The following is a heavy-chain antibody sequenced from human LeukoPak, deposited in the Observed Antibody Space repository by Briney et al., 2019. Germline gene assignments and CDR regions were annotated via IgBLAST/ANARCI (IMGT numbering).Heavy chain of an antibody. CDR3: ARHDPYSWSYYPDY. V-gene: IGHV5-51*01. CDR2: IYPGDSET. CDR1: GYSFTSYW. Sequence: GESLKISSKGSGYSFTSYWIGWVRPMPGKGLEWMGIIYPGDSETRYSPSFQGQVTISAGKSTRTAYLQWSSLKASDTAMYYCARHDPYSWSYYPDYWGQGTLVTVSS. J-gene: IGHJ4*02. D-gene: IGHD1-26*01.